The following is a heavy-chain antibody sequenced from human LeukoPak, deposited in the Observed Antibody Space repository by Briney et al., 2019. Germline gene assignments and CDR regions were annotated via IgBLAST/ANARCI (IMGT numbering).Heavy chain of an antibody. D-gene: IGHD6-13*01. J-gene: IGHJ6*03. CDR2: INHSGST. V-gene: IGHV4-34*01. CDR1: GGSFSGYY. Sequence: SETLSLTCAVYGGSFSGYYWSWIRQPPGKGLEWIGEINHSGSTNYNPSLKSRVTISVDTSKNQLSLKLSSVTAADTAVYYCARHAGYSSSWYKDYYYYYMDVWGKGTTVTISS. CDR3: ARHAGYSSSWYKDYYYYYMDV.